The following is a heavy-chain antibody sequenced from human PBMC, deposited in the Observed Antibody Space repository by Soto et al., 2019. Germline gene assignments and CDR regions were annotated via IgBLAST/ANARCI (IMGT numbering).Heavy chain of an antibody. Sequence: GESVNRSEKGCGNQFSTKFIGCERQITGKGLELMGIIYPGDSDTRYSPSFKGQVTISVDKSIRTAYLQWSDLKASDTAIYYCESVNAGNFYYGMDVWGQGTPVTGSS. CDR2: IYPGDSDT. J-gene: IGHJ6*02. V-gene: IGHV5-51*01. D-gene: IGHD1-1*01. CDR1: GNQFSTKF. CDR3: ESVNAGNFYYGMDV.